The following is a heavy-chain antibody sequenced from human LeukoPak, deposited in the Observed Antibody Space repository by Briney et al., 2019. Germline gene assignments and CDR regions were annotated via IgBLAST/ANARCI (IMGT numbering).Heavy chain of an antibody. Sequence: ASVNVSCKASGYTFTSNGISWVRQAPGQGHEWMGWISAYNSNTNSAQKLQGRGTMTTDTSTSTAYMELRSLRPEDTAVYYCARDYGGSFYVYFAYWGQGTLVTVSA. V-gene: IGHV1-18*01. CDR3: ARDYGGSFYVYFAY. J-gene: IGHJ4*02. CDR2: ISAYNSNT. D-gene: IGHD1-26*01. CDR1: GYTFTSNG.